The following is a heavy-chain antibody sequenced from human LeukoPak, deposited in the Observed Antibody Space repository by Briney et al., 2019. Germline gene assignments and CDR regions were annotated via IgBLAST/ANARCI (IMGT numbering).Heavy chain of an antibody. V-gene: IGHV4-4*07. Sequence: SETLSLTCTVSGGSISNYYWSWIRQPAGKGLEWVGRFYTSGSTLYNPSLKSRVTISIDKSKNKFSLKLTSVTAADTAVYYCARDSSGSGWYLIDQWGQGTLVTVSS. CDR2: FYTSGST. CDR3: ARDSSGSGWYLIDQ. CDR1: GGSISNYY. D-gene: IGHD6-19*01. J-gene: IGHJ4*02.